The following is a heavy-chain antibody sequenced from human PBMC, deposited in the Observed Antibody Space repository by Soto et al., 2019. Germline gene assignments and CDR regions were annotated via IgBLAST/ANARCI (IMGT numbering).Heavy chain of an antibody. CDR3: ARTESSSWSFFYYGMDV. D-gene: IGHD6-13*01. V-gene: IGHV4-59*01. CDR2: VYYSDGT. J-gene: IGHJ6*02. Sequence: QVQLKESGPGLVKPSETLALTCTVSGGSIGSYYWSWIRQPPGRGLEWIGCVYYSDGTNYNPSLKSRVTMSMDKSNNQFSLRLSSVTAEDTAVYYCARTESSSWSFFYYGMDVWGQGTTVTVSS. CDR1: GGSIGSYY.